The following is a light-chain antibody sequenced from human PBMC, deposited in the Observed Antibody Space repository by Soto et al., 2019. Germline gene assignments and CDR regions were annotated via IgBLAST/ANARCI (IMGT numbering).Light chain of an antibody. CDR3: QQYGSSGT. CDR2: GAS. Sequence: EIVLTQSPGTLPLSPGDRVTLSCMASQSVINNLVWYQQKPGQAPRLLIYGASNRATGIPDRFSGSGSGTDFTLAISRLEPEDFAVYYCQQYGSSGTFGQGTKVDI. J-gene: IGKJ1*01. V-gene: IGKV3-20*01. CDR1: QSVINN.